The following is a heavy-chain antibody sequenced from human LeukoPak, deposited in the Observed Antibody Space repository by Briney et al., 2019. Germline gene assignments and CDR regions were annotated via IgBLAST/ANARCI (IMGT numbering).Heavy chain of an antibody. CDR3: ARGVGATGNWFDP. CDR2: INPNSGGT. J-gene: IGHJ5*02. CDR1: GYTFTGYY. V-gene: IGHV1-2*02. Sequence: GASVKVSCKASGYTFTGYYMHWVRQAPGQGLEWMGWINPNSGGTNYAQKFQGRVTMTRDTSIGTAYMELSRLRSDDTAVYYCARGVGATGNWFDPWGQGTLVTVSS. D-gene: IGHD1-26*01.